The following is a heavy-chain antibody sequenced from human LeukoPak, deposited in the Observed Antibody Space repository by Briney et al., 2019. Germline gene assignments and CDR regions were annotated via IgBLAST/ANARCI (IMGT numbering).Heavy chain of an antibody. D-gene: IGHD6-19*01. J-gene: IGHJ4*02. CDR1: GGSFSGYY. CDR2: INHSGST. V-gene: IGHV4-34*01. Sequence: PSETLSLTCAVYGGSFSGYYWSWIRQPPGKGLEWIGEINHSGSTNYNPSLKSRVTISVDTSKNQFSLKLSSVTAADTAVYYCARGRISGWARFDYWGQGTLVTVSS. CDR3: ARGRISGWARFDY.